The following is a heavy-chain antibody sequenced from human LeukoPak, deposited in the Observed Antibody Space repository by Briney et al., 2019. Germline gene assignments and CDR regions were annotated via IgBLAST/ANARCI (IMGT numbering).Heavy chain of an antibody. Sequence: ASVKVSCKASGGTFSSYAISWVRQAPGQGLEWMGGIIPIFGTANYAQKFQGRVTITADESTSTAYMELSSLRSEDTAVYYCASPHPLWTDYYYYGMDVWGQGTTVTVS. CDR1: GGTFSSYA. D-gene: IGHD3-10*01. CDR3: ASPHPLWTDYYYYGMDV. V-gene: IGHV1-69*13. J-gene: IGHJ6*02. CDR2: IIPIFGTA.